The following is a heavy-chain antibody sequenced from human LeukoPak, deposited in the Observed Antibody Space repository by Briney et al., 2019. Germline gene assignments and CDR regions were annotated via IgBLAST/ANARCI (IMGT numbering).Heavy chain of an antibody. J-gene: IGHJ3*02. D-gene: IGHD3-3*01. CDR2: INHSGST. CDR3: ARPVSYYDFWSGYPDAFDI. V-gene: IGHV4-34*01. Sequence: SETLSLTCAVYGGSFSGYYWSWIRQPPGKGLEWIGEINHSGSTNYNPSLKSRVTISVDTSKNQFSLKLSSVTAADTAVYYCARPVSYYDFWSGYPDAFDIWGQGTMVTVSS. CDR1: GGSFSGYY.